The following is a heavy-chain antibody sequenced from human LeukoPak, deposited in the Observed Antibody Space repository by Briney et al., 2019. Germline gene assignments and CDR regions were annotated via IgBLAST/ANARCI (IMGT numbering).Heavy chain of an antibody. CDR2: VLYVGNTK. Sequence: PGGSLRLSCAASGFRFGNYGMVRVRQAPGGRLGLVAGVLYVGNTKHYADSVRGRFTISRDISNNTFYLQMNSLTAEDTAVYYCARDHRPEIQYYYMDVWGKGTTVAVSS. V-gene: IGHV3-33*01. CDR1: GFRFGNYG. J-gene: IGHJ6*03. D-gene: IGHD1-14*01. CDR3: ARDHRPEIQYYYMDV.